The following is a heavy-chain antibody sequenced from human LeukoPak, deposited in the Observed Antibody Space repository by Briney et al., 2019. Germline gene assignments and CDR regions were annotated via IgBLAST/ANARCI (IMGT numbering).Heavy chain of an antibody. V-gene: IGHV1-2*02. CDR3: ARDGRSGWHYFDH. CDR1: GYTFTDYY. Sequence: ASVKVSCKASGYTFTDYYTHWVRQAPGQGLEWMGCINPNSGGTNYAQKFQGRVTMTRDTSINTAYMEMSSIRSDDTAVYYCARDGRSGWHYFDHWGQGTLVTVSS. D-gene: IGHD6-19*01. CDR2: INPNSGGT. J-gene: IGHJ4*02.